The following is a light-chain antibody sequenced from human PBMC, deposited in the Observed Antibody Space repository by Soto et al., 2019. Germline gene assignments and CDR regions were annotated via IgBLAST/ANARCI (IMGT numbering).Light chain of an antibody. CDR2: DAS. CDR1: QTISNW. V-gene: IGKV1-5*01. CDR3: QQYNTYPHT. Sequence: DIQMTQSPSTLSASVGDRVTITCRASQTISNWLAWYQQKPGKAPKVLIFDASTLDGGVPSRFSGRRSGTDFTLNISSLQPSDFATYYCQQYNTYPHTFGGGTKVEI. J-gene: IGKJ4*01.